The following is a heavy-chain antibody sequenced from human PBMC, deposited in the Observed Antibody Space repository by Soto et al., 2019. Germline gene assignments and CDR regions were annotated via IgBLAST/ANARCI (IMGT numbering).Heavy chain of an antibody. CDR2: ISAYNGNT. D-gene: IGHD3-10*01. J-gene: IGHJ6*02. Sequence: ASVKVSCKASGYTFTSYGISWVRQAPGQGLEWMGWISAYNGNTNYAQKLQGRVTMTTDTSTSTAYMELRSLRSDDTAVYYCAISARAYGSGSYYYYVMDVWGQGTTVTVSS. V-gene: IGHV1-18*01. CDR1: GYTFTSYG. CDR3: AISARAYGSGSYYYYVMDV.